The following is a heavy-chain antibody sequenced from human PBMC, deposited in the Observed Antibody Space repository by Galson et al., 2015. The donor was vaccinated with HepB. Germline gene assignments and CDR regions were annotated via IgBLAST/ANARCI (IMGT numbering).Heavy chain of an antibody. J-gene: IGHJ4*02. CDR1: GFTFNNYA. CDR2: ISVSGGIT. V-gene: IGHV3-23*01. CDR3: AKRSGGYRNFDY. Sequence: SLRLSCAASGFTFNNYAMSWVRQAPGKGLEWVSAISVSGGITYYADSVKGRFAMSRDNSKNTLYLQMNSLRVDDTAVYYCAKRSGGYRNFDYWGQGTLVTVSS. D-gene: IGHD3-3*01.